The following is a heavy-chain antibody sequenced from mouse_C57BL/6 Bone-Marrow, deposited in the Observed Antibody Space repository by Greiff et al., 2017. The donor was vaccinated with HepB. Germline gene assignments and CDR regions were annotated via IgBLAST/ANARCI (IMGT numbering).Heavy chain of an antibody. J-gene: IGHJ2*01. CDR2: IDPSDSYT. D-gene: IGHD2-4*01. CDR3: AREGGSTMITTYYFDY. Sequence: QVQLQQSGAELVMPGASVKLSCKASGYTFTSYWMHWVKQRPGQGLEWIGEIDPSDSYTNYNQKFKGKSTLTVDKSSSTAYMQLSSLTSEDSAVYYCAREGGSTMITTYYFDYWGQGTTLTVSS. CDR1: GYTFTSYW. V-gene: IGHV1-69*01.